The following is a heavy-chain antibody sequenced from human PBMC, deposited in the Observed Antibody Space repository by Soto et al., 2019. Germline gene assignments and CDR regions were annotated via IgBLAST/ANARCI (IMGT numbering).Heavy chain of an antibody. J-gene: IGHJ3*02. Sequence: KTSETLSLTCTVSGGSISSGGYYWSWIRQHPGKGLEWIGYIDYSGSTYYNPSLKSRVTISVDTSKNQFSLKLSSVTAADTAVYYCARGSDTAMVGAFDIWGQGTMVTVSS. D-gene: IGHD5-18*01. CDR2: IDYSGST. CDR1: GGSISSGGYY. V-gene: IGHV4-31*03. CDR3: ARGSDTAMVGAFDI.